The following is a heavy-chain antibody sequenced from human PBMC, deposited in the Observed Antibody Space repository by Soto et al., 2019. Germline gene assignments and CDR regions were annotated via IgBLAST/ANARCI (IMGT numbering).Heavy chain of an antibody. V-gene: IGHV3-23*01. CDR3: AKDVTLFWSGRHY. Sequence: EVQLLESGGGLVQPGGSLRLSCAASGFTFSNYAMSWVRQAPGKGLEWVSAISGSGGSTYYADSVKGRFTISRDNSKNTLYLQMNSLRAEDRAVYYCAKDVTLFWSGRHYRGQGTLVTVSS. J-gene: IGHJ4*02. CDR2: ISGSGGST. D-gene: IGHD3-3*01. CDR1: GFTFSNYA.